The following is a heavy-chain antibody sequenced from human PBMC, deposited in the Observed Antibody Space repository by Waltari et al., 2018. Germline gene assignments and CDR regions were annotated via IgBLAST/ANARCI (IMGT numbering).Heavy chain of an antibody. J-gene: IGHJ2*01. V-gene: IGHV3-30*01. CDR1: GFTVSSHA. CDR3: ARARRTGGAKAYFDL. Sequence: QVQLVESGGGVVQPGRSLRLSCAASGFTVSSHAMHWVRQAPGKGLEWVAVISYDGINKYYADSVKGRFTISRDNSKNTLYLQMNSLRAEDTAVYYCARARRTGGAKAYFDLWGRGTLVTVSS. D-gene: IGHD1-26*01. CDR2: ISYDGINK.